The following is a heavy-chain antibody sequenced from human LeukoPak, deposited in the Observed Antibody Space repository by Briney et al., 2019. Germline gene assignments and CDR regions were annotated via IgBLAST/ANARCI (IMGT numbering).Heavy chain of an antibody. CDR2: IYTSGST. CDR1: GDSFSSVTDY. V-gene: IGHV4-61*02. CDR3: ARAMYYDFWSGYYKDYYYYYMDV. D-gene: IGHD3-3*01. J-gene: IGHJ6*03. Sequence: PSETLSLTCTVSGDSFSSVTDYWAWIRQPAGKGLEWIGRIYTSGSTNYNPSLKSRVTISVDTSKNQFSLKLSSVTAADTAVYYCARAMYYDFWSGYYKDYYYYYMDVWGKGTTVTVSS.